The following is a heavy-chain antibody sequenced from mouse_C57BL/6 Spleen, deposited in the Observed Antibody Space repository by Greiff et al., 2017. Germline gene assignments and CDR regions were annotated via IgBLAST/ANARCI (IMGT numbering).Heavy chain of an antibody. CDR1: GYTFTDYE. D-gene: IGHD2-5*01. CDR2: IDPETGGT. V-gene: IGHV1-15*01. CDR3: TRWGIVTTRRAWFAY. J-gene: IGHJ3*01. Sequence: VQLQQSGAELVRPGASVTLSCKASGYTFTDYEMHWVKQTPVHGLEWIGAIDPETGGTAYNQKFKGKAILTADKSSSTAYMELRSLTSEDSAVYYCTRWGIVTTRRAWFAYWGQGTLVTVSA.